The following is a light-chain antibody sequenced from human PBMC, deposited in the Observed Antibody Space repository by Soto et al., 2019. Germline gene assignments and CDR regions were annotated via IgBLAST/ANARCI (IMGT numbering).Light chain of an antibody. Sequence: QSVLTQAASVSGSPGQSITISCTGTSSDVGGYNYVSWYQQHPGKAPKLMIYEVSNRPSGVSNRFSGSKSGNTASLTISGLQAEDEADYYCSSYTSSSPLYVFGTGTKLTVL. CDR2: EVS. V-gene: IGLV2-14*01. CDR1: SSDVGGYNY. CDR3: SSYTSSSPLYV. J-gene: IGLJ1*01.